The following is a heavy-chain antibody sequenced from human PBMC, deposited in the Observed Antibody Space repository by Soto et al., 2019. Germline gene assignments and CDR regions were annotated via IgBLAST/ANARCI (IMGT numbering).Heavy chain of an antibody. J-gene: IGHJ6*02. Sequence: PGGSLRLSCAASGFTFSSYAMSWVRQAPGKGLEWVSAISGSGGSTYYADSVKGRFTISRDNSKNTLYLQMNSLRAEDTAVYYCAKDQYRGSYFDYYYGMDVWGQGTTVTVSS. CDR1: GFTFSSYA. CDR2: ISGSGGST. D-gene: IGHD1-26*01. V-gene: IGHV3-23*01. CDR3: AKDQYRGSYFDYYYGMDV.